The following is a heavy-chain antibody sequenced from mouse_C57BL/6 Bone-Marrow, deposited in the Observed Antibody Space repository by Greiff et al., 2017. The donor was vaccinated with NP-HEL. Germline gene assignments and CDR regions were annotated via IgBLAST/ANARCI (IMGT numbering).Heavy chain of an antibody. Sequence: QVQLKQPGAELVKPGASVKMSCKASGYTFTSYWITWVKQRPGQGLEWIGDIYPGSGSTNYNEKFKSKATLTVDTSSSTAYMQLSSLTSEDSAVYYCARRTTAYAMDYWGQGTSVTVSS. J-gene: IGHJ4*01. CDR1: GYTFTSYW. V-gene: IGHV1-55*01. CDR2: IYPGSGST. CDR3: ARRTTAYAMDY. D-gene: IGHD1-2*01.